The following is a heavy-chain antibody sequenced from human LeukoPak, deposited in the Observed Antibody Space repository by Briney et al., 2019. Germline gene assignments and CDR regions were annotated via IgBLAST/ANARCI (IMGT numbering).Heavy chain of an antibody. CDR1: GFTFSAYW. D-gene: IGHD3-10*01. CDR2: SDRDVRTS. CDR3: ARGGSFGTFDS. Sequence: WGSLRLSCAASGFTFSAYWMHWVRQAPGKGLVWVSRSDRDVRTSNYADTVKGRFTISRDNAKKTLYLQMDSLRAEDAAVYYCARGGSFGTFDSWGQGTLVTVSS. V-gene: IGHV3-74*01. J-gene: IGHJ4*02.